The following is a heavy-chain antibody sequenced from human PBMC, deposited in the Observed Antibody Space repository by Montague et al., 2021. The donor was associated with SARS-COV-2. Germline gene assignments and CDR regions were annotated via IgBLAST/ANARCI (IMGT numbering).Heavy chain of an antibody. CDR1: GGSISSSSYY. CDR3: ARQGDQLLLEYWFDP. Sequence: SETLSLTCTVSGGSISSSSYYWGWIRQPPEKGLEWIGSIYYSGSAYYXXXLKSRVTISVDTSKNQFSLKLSSVTAADTAVYYCARQGDQLLLEYWFDPWGQGTLVTVSS. J-gene: IGHJ5*02. V-gene: IGHV4-39*01. D-gene: IGHD2-2*01. CDR2: IYYSGSA.